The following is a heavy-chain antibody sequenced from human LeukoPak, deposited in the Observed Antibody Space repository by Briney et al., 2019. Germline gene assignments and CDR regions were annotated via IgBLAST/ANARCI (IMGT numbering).Heavy chain of an antibody. CDR2: INPSGGST. D-gene: IGHD1-26*01. V-gene: IGHV1-46*01. J-gene: IGHJ5*02. CDR3: ARDTSSGSYWNWFDP. Sequence: ASVKVSCTASGYTFTSYYMHWVRQAPGQGLEWMGIINPSGGSTSYAQKFQGRVTMTRDTSTSTVYMELSSLRSEDTAVYYCARDTSSGSYWNWFDPWGQGTLVTVSS. CDR1: GYTFTSYY.